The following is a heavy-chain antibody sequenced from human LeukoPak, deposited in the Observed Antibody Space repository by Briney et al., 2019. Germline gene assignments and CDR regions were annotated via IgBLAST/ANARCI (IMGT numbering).Heavy chain of an antibody. CDR3: ALGARGAFDI. CDR1: GGSISSYY. V-gene: IGHV4-59*01. Sequence: PSETLSLTCTVSGGSISSYYWSWIRQPPGKGLEWIWYIYYSGGTNYNPSLKSRVTISVNTSKTQFSLKLSSVTAADTAVYYCALGARGAFDIWGQGTMVTVSS. J-gene: IGHJ3*02. D-gene: IGHD3-16*01. CDR2: IYYSGGT.